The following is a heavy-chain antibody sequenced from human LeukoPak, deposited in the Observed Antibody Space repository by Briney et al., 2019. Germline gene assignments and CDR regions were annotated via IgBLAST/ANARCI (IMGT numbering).Heavy chain of an antibody. CDR1: GDSITSYY. Sequence: SETLSLTCTVSGDSITSYYWSWIRQPPGKGLEWIGYIYYSGSTNYNPSLKSRVTISVDTSKNQFSLKLSSVTAADTAVYYCARYGELHYYFDYWGQGTLVTVSS. CDR2: IYYSGST. CDR3: ARYGELHYYFDY. J-gene: IGHJ4*02. V-gene: IGHV4-59*08. D-gene: IGHD1-26*01.